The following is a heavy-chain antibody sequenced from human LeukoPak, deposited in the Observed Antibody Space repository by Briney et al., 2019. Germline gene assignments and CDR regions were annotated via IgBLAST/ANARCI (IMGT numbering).Heavy chain of an antibody. Sequence: GGSLRLSCAASGFIFSSYWMSWVRQAPGKGLEWVANIKQDGREKYYVDSVKGRFTISRDNAKNSLYLQMNSLRAENTAMYYCARDLLWGQGTLVTVSS. CDR2: IKQDGREK. CDR1: GFIFSSYW. J-gene: IGHJ4*02. CDR3: ARDLL. V-gene: IGHV3-7*01.